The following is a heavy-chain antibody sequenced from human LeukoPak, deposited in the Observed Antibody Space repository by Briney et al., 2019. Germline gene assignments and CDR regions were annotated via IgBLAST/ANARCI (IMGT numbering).Heavy chain of an antibody. CDR3: AKDWGANYYYYMDV. V-gene: IGHV3-48*04. CDR1: GFTFSSYS. Sequence: SGGSLRLSCAASGFTFSSYSMNWVRQAPGKGLEWVSYISSSSTIYYADSVKGRFTISRDNAKNSLYLQMNSLRAEDTALYYCAKDWGANYYYYMDVWGKGTTVTISS. CDR2: ISSSSTI. J-gene: IGHJ6*03. D-gene: IGHD3-16*01.